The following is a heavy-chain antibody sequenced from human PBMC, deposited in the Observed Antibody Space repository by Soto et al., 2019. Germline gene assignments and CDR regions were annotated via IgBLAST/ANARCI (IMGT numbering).Heavy chain of an antibody. J-gene: IGHJ6*02. D-gene: IGHD3-10*01. CDR2: IKQDGSNK. CDR3: ARDLRMVRGVISPPYYYYGMDV. Sequence: GGSLRLSCAASGFTFSSYWMSWVRQAPGKGLEWVANIKQDGSNKYYADSVKGRFTISRDNSKNTLYLQMNSLRAEDTAVYYCARDLRMVRGVISPPYYYYGMDVWGQGTTVTVSS. V-gene: IGHV3-7*01. CDR1: GFTFSSYW.